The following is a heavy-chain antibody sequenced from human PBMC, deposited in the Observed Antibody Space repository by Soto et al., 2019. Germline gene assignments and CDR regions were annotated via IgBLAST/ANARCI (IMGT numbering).Heavy chain of an antibody. CDR3: AKDYGDDYYYYYYMDV. Sequence: PGGSLRLSCAASGFPFSSHAMSWVRQAPGKGLEWVSAISGSGGSTYYADSVKGRFTISRDNSKNTLYLQMNSLRAEDTAVYYCAKDYGDDYYYYYYMDVWGKGTTVTVSS. J-gene: IGHJ6*03. D-gene: IGHD4-17*01. CDR2: ISGSGGST. CDR1: GFPFSSHA. V-gene: IGHV3-23*01.